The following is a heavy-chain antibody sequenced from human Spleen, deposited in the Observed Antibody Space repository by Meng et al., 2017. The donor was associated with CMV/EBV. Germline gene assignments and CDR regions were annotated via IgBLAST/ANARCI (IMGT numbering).Heavy chain of an antibody. CDR3: AREESDYDNFDY. CDR2: INSDGSST. V-gene: IGHV3-74*01. Sequence: GGSLRLSCVASGFTFSSYWMHWVRQTPGKGLVWVSRINSDGSSTSYADSVKGRFTISRDNAKNTLYLQMNSLRAEDTAVFYCAREESDYDNFDYWGQGARVTVSS. CDR1: GFTFSSYW. D-gene: IGHD5-12*01. J-gene: IGHJ4*02.